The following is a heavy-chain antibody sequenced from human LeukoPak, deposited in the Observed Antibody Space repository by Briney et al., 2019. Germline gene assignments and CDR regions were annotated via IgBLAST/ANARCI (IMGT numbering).Heavy chain of an antibody. Sequence: KTSETLSLTCTVSGGSISSSSYYWGWIRQPPGKGLEWIGSIYYSGSTYYNPSLKSRVTISVDTSKNQFSLKLSSVTAADTAVYYCARHTLWLQSDNFDYWGQGTLVTVSS. V-gene: IGHV4-39*01. CDR3: ARHTLWLQSDNFDY. CDR1: GGSISSSSYY. J-gene: IGHJ4*02. CDR2: IYYSGST. D-gene: IGHD5-24*01.